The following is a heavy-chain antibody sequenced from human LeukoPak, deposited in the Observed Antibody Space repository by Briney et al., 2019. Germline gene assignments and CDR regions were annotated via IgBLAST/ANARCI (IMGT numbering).Heavy chain of an antibody. CDR1: GFTFSSYW. CDR2: INPGGSSI. Sequence: GGSLRLSCAASGFTFSSYWMHWVRQVPGKRLVWVARINPGGSSITYADSVKGRFTISRDNAKNTQYLQRDRLRAEVTGVYYCAGSNQADDYWGQGTLVTVSS. CDR3: AGSNQADDY. V-gene: IGHV3-74*01. J-gene: IGHJ4*02. D-gene: IGHD6-13*01.